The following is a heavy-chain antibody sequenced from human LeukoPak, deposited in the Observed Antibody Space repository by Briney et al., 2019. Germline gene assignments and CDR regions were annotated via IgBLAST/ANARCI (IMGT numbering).Heavy chain of an antibody. CDR2: IYYSGST. CDR1: GGSISSYY. CDR3: ARTEYPFYSFDY. Sequence: SETLSLTCTVSGGSISSYYWSWIRQPPGKGLEWIGYIYYSGSTNYNPSLKSRVTISVDTSKNQFSLKLSSVTAADTAVYYCARTEYPFYSFDYWGQGTLVTVSS. V-gene: IGHV4-59*01. J-gene: IGHJ4*02. D-gene: IGHD2-2*02.